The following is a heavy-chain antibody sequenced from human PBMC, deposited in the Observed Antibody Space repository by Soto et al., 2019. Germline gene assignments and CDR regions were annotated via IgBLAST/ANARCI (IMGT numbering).Heavy chain of an antibody. CDR3: ARSGGSAGWFDP. CDR2: ISHSGTT. D-gene: IGHD2-15*01. J-gene: IGHJ5*02. V-gene: IGHV4-38-2*01. Sequence: SETLSLTCVVSGYSITTGYYWGWIRQPPGKGLEWIGSISHSGTTFYSSSLKSRVTISKDASKNQFSLKVNSVIAADTAVYYCARSGGSAGWFDPWGPGSLVTVSS. CDR1: GYSITTGYY.